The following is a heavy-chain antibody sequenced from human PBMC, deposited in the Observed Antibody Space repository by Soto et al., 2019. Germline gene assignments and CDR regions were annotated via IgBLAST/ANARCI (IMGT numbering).Heavy chain of an antibody. Sequence: PGGSLRLSCAASGFTFSSYAMHWVRQAPGKGLEWVAVISYDGSNKYYADSVKGRFTISRDNSKNTLYLQMNSLRAEDTAVYYCARAIRKRIVGATALDYWGQGTLVTVSS. CDR2: ISYDGSNK. CDR1: GFTFSSYA. D-gene: IGHD1-26*01. J-gene: IGHJ4*02. CDR3: ARAIRKRIVGATALDY. V-gene: IGHV3-30-3*01.